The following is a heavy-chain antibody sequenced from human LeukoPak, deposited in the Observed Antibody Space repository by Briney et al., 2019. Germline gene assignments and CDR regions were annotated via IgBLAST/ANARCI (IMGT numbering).Heavy chain of an antibody. Sequence: PGGSLRLSCAASGFTFSNYEMNWVRQAPGKGLEWVSYISSSSSTIYYADSVKGRFTVSRDKPKITLYLQMDSLRAEDTAVYYCAKDRGAAVGRYDGMDVWGQGTTVTVSS. J-gene: IGHJ6*02. V-gene: IGHV3-48*03. CDR1: GFTFSNYE. CDR2: ISSSSSTI. D-gene: IGHD6-13*01. CDR3: AKDRGAAVGRYDGMDV.